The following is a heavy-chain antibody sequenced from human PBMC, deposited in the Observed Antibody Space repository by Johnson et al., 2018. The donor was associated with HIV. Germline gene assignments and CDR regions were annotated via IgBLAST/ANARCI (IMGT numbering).Heavy chain of an antibody. D-gene: IGHD6-13*01. V-gene: IGHV3-33*08. Sequence: QVQLVESGGGLVQPGGSLRLSCAASGFTFGSYWMSWVRQAPGKGLEWVAVIWYDGSNKYYADSVKGRFTISRDNSKNSLYLQMNSLRAEDTAVYYCARDGEYSSSWYRAFDIWGQGTMVTVSS. CDR3: ARDGEYSSSWYRAFDI. CDR2: IWYDGSNK. J-gene: IGHJ3*02. CDR1: GFTFGSYW.